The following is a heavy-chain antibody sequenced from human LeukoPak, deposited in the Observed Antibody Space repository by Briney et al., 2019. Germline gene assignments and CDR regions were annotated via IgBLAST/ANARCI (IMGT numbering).Heavy chain of an antibody. CDR1: GGSISSYY. CDR3: ARHGYDILTGWLAFDY. Sequence: SKTLSLTCTVSGGSISSYYWSWIRQPPGKGLEWIGCIYYSGSTNYNPSLKSRVTISVDTSKNQFSLKLSSVTAADTAVYYCARHGYDILTGWLAFDYWGQGTLVTVSS. V-gene: IGHV4-59*08. J-gene: IGHJ4*02. CDR2: IYYSGST. D-gene: IGHD3-9*01.